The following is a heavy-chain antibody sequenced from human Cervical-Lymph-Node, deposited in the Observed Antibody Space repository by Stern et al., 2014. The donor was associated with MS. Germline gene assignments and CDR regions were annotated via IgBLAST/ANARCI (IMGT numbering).Heavy chain of an antibody. CDR3: ARDRFDGSGSDY. V-gene: IGHV3-66*01. D-gene: IGHD3-22*01. CDR2: ISSGGTP. J-gene: IGHJ4*02. Sequence: EVQLVESGGGLVQPGGSLRLSCSVAGFTVIQNQMSWVRQAPGKGLEWVSVISSGGTPSYADSVKGRFFISRDSSDNTLSLQMHSLTVEDTAVYYCARDRFDGSGSDYWGQGTLVTVSS. CDR1: GFTVIQNQ.